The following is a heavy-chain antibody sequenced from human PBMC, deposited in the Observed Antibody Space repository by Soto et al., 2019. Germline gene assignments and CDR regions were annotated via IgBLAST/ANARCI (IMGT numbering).Heavy chain of an antibody. CDR1: GASTDSTIHY. CDR3: ARHMYYNILTGYFD. Sequence: QLQLQESGPGLVKPSETLSLTCNVSGASTDSTIHYWAWIRQSPGKGLEWIGSISHSGSTHYNPSLKSRITISADKSKNQFSLTLTTVTPADTAVYFCARHMYYNILTGYFDWGQGTLVTVS. J-gene: IGHJ4*02. D-gene: IGHD3-9*01. CDR2: ISHSGST. V-gene: IGHV4-39*01.